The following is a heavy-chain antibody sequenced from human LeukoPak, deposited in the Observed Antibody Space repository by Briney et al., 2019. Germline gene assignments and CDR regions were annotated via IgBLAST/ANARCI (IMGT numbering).Heavy chain of an antibody. CDR3: ARDRHYYGSGALGWFDP. CDR1: GYTFTSYG. V-gene: IGHV1-18*01. D-gene: IGHD3-10*01. Sequence: GASVKVSCKASGYTFTSYGIGWVRQAPGQGLEWMGWISAYNGNTNYAQKLQGRVTMTTDTSTSTAYMELRSLRSDDTAVYYCARDRHYYGSGALGWFDPWGQGTLVTVSS. J-gene: IGHJ5*02. CDR2: ISAYNGNT.